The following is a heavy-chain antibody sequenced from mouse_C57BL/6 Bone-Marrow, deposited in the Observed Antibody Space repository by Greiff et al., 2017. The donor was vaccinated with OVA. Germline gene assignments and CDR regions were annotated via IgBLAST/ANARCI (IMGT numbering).Heavy chain of an antibody. V-gene: IGHV1-55*01. Sequence: QVQLQQPGAELVKPGASVKMSCKASGYTFTSYWITWVKQRPGQGLEWIGDIYPGSGSTNYNEKFKSKATLTVETSSSTAYMQLSSLTSEDSAVYYCARDYDYDEFAYWGQGTLVTVSA. CDR2: IYPGSGST. D-gene: IGHD2-4*01. CDR3: ARDYDYDEFAY. J-gene: IGHJ3*01. CDR1: GYTFTSYW.